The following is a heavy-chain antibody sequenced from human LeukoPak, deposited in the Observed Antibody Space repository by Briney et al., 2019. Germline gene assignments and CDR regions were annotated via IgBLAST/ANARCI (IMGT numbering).Heavy chain of an antibody. CDR3: AREPKQVIREFDY. V-gene: IGHV1-2*06. D-gene: IGHD1-26*01. J-gene: IGHJ4*02. CDR2: IRSNSEDI. CDR1: GYTFSGDY. Sequence: ASVKVSCKASGYTFSGDYMHWVRQAPGQGLEWMGRIRSNSEDIQCAQKFQGRVTMTWDTSTSTAYMELTRLTSDDTAVYYCAREPKQVIREFDYWGQGTLVTVSS.